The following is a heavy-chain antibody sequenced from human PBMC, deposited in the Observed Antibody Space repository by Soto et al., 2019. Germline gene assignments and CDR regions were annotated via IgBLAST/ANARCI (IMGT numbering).Heavy chain of an antibody. Sequence: QVQLQQWGAGLLKPSETLSLTCAVYGGSFSGYYWSWIRQPPGKGLEWIGEINHSGSTNYNPSLKSRVTISVDTSQNQFSLKLSSVTAADTAVYYCARSPDYYDSSGPYYFDYWGQGTLVTVSS. D-gene: IGHD3-22*01. J-gene: IGHJ4*02. CDR1: GGSFSGYY. CDR2: INHSGST. V-gene: IGHV4-34*01. CDR3: ARSPDYYDSSGPYYFDY.